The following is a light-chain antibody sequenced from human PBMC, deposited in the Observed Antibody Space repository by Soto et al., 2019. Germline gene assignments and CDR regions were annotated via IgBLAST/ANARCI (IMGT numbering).Light chain of an antibody. J-gene: IGLJ2*01. Sequence: QSVLTQPPSASGTPGQRVTISCSGSSSNIGSNTVNWYQQLPGTAPKLLIYSNNQRPSGGPDRFSGSKSGTSASLAISGLLSEDEDDYYCAAWDDSLDGVVFGGGTQLTVL. V-gene: IGLV1-44*01. CDR3: AAWDDSLDGVV. CDR2: SNN. CDR1: SSNIGSNT.